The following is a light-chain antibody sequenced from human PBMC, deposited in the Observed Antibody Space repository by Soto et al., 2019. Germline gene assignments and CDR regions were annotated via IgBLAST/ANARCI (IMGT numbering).Light chain of an antibody. CDR3: QHQWT. CDR1: QSISSW. CDR2: KET. V-gene: IGKV1-5*03. J-gene: IGKJ1*01. Sequence: DIQMTQSPSTLSASVGDRVTITCRASQSISSWLAWYQQKPGKAPKLLIYKETSLESGVTSRFSGSGSGTEFTRTISSLQPDDFATYYCQHQWTFGQGTKVEIK.